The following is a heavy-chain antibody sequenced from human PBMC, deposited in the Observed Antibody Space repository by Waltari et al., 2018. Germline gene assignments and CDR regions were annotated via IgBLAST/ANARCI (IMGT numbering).Heavy chain of an antibody. Sequence: EVQLVESGGGLVQPGGSLRLSCAASAFTFHYYWMPWVRQAPGKGLVWVERVNSEGSSTSYADSVKGRFTVSRDSARNTLLLQMNSLRVEDTAVYFCAREHGAVAGSYYYYGMDVWGQGTTVIVSS. V-gene: IGHV3-74*03. CDR3: AREHGAVAGSYYYYGMDV. CDR2: VNSEGSST. D-gene: IGHD6-19*01. J-gene: IGHJ6*02. CDR1: AFTFHYYW.